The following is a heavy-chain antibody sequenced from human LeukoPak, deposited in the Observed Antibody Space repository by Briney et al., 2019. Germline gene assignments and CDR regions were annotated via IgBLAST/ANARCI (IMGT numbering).Heavy chain of an antibody. Sequence: GGSLRLSCAASGFTVSSNYMSWVRQAPGKGLEWVSVIYSGGSTYYADSVKGRFTISRDNSKSTLYLQMNSLRAEDTAVYYCAREVGAPPYYFDYWGQGTLVTVSS. D-gene: IGHD1-26*01. CDR3: AREVGAPPYYFDY. V-gene: IGHV3-53*01. CDR2: IYSGGST. J-gene: IGHJ4*02. CDR1: GFTVSSNY.